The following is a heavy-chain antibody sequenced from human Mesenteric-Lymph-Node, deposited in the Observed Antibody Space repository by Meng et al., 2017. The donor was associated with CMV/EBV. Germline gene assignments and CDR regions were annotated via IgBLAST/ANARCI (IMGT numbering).Heavy chain of an antibody. CDR1: GVTLNNYA. Sequence: GGSLRLSCAASGVTLNNYAITWVRQPPGKGLEWVASISVSGAAYHADSVRGRFTISRDSSKNTLHLQMNSLRAEDTAVYYCASTLRMDVWGQGTTVTVSS. V-gene: IGHV3-23*01. CDR2: ISVSGAA. J-gene: IGHJ6*02. CDR3: ASTLRMDV.